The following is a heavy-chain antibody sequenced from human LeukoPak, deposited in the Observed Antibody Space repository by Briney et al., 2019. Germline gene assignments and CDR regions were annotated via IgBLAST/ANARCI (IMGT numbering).Heavy chain of an antibody. J-gene: IGHJ6*02. CDR1: GFTFSNFA. CDR3: ARVRGGRSWYYYGMDV. D-gene: IGHD3-16*01. Sequence: GGSLRLSCAASGFTFSNFAMHWVREAPGKGLEWVAVISYDGDNDYYADSVKGQFTISRDNSKDRLYLQMNSLRPEHTAMYYCARVRGGRSWYYYGMDVWGRGTTVTVSS. V-gene: IGHV3-30-3*01. CDR2: ISYDGDND.